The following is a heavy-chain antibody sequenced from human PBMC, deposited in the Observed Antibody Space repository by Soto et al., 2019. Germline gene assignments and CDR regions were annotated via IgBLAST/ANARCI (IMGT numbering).Heavy chain of an antibody. J-gene: IGHJ6*02. CDR2: ISAYNGNT. V-gene: IGHV1-18*04. Sequence: QVQLVQSGAEVKKPGASVKVSCKASGYTFTSYGISWVRQAPGQGLERMGWISAYNGNTNYAQKLQGRVTMTTDTSTSTAYMELRRLRSDDTAAYYCAREDPVGMATSSNLYGTDVWGQGTTITVS. D-gene: IGHD5-12*01. CDR1: GYTFTSYG. CDR3: AREDPVGMATSSNLYGTDV.